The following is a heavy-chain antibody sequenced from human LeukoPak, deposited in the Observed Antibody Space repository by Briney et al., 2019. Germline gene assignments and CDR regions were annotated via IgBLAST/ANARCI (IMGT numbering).Heavy chain of an antibody. CDR3: VRFELTSSLDY. V-gene: IGHV5-51*01. CDR2: IYPGDSDT. J-gene: IGHJ4*02. D-gene: IGHD6-13*01. CDR1: GYRLTNNW. Sequence: GESLKISCKISGYRLTNNWIGWVRQVPGKGLEWMGLIYPGDSDTRYSPSFQGQVTFSVDASISTAYLQLSGLRASDTAIYYCVRFELTSSLDYWGQGTLVTVSS.